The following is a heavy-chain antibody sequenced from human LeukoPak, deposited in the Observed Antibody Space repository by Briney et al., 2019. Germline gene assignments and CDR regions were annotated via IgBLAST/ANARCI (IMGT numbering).Heavy chain of an antibody. CDR2: IRFDGSISGD. CDR3: ARHGHDTGSYEAHFDY. Sequence: GGSLRLSCATSGFRFNDYGMHWIRQAPGKGLEWVAFIRFDGSISGDYYGKSVKGRFTISRDNSKDTLYLQMRSLRPEDSAVYYCARHGHDTGSYEAHFDYWGQGALVTVSS. CDR1: GFRFNDYG. J-gene: IGHJ4*02. V-gene: IGHV3-30*02. D-gene: IGHD3-22*01.